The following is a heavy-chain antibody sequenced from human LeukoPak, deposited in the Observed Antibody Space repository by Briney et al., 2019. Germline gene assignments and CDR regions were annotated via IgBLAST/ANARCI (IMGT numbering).Heavy chain of an antibody. J-gene: IGHJ4*02. V-gene: IGHV3-21*01. CDR3: AKLGGVVVPAAPQEVDY. CDR2: ISSSSSYI. Sequence: PGGSLRLSCAASGFTFSSYSMNWVRQAPGKGLEWVSSISSSSSYIYYADSVKGRFTISRDKGNNSLYLQMNSLRAEDTAVYYCAKLGGVVVPAAPQEVDYWGQGTLVTVSS. D-gene: IGHD2-2*01. CDR1: GFTFSSYS.